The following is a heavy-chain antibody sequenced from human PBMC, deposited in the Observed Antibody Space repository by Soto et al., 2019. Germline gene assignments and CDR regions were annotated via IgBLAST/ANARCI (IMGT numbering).Heavy chain of an antibody. CDR2: IYYSGST. D-gene: IGHD5-18*01. J-gene: IGHJ4*02. Sequence: SETLSLTCTVSGGSISSSSYYWGWIRQPPGKGLEWIGSIYYSGSTYYNPSLKSRVTISVDTSKNQFSLKLSSLTAADTAVYYCARHLSWIQLWFAYDYWRQRTLVTVSS. CDR1: GGSISSSSYY. V-gene: IGHV4-39*01. CDR3: ARHLSWIQLWFAYDY.